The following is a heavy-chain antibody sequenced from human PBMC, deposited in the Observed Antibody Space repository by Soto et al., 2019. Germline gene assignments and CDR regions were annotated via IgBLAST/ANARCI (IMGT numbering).Heavy chain of an antibody. CDR2: INAGNGNT. J-gene: IGHJ4*02. V-gene: IGHV1-3*01. CDR1: VYTFSTYA. CDR3: TREDSRFGERVLCFDH. D-gene: IGHD3-10*01. Sequence: QVQFVQSGAEVKKPGASVKVSCKASVYTFSTYALHWVRHAPGQRLEWMGWINAGNGNTQYAQKLKGRVTFTRDTSATTISMELSSRRSEDSGVSYCTREDSRFGERVLCFDHWGPRTLVTVS.